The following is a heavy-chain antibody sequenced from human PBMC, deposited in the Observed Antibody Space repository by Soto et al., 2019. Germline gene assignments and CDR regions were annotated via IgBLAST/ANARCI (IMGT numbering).Heavy chain of an antibody. D-gene: IGHD6-13*01. CDR2: IIPIFTTT. CDR3: AREVAADGTFREDVFDI. Sequence: QVHLVQSGAEVKKPGSSVKVSCKAPGGTFSNHAINWVRQAPGQGLEWMGRIIPIFTTTNYAQKFQGRVSMTADESTTPAYMDLSSLKHDDTAVYYCAREVAADGTFREDVFDIWGQGTLVTVSS. J-gene: IGHJ3*02. CDR1: GGTFSNHA. V-gene: IGHV1-69*12.